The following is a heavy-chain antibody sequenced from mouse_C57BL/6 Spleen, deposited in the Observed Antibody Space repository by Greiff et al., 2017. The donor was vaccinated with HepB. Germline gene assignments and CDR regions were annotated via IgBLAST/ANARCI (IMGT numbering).Heavy chain of an antibody. CDR1: GFTFSSYA. CDR2: ISSGGDYI. Sequence: EVHLVESGEGLVKPGGSLKLSCAASGFTFSSYAMSWVRQTPEKRLEWVAYISSGGDYIYYADTVKGRFTISRDNARNTLYLQMSSLKSEDTAMYYCTRDRDGSSPFDYWGQGTTLTVSS. D-gene: IGHD1-1*01. V-gene: IGHV5-9-1*02. J-gene: IGHJ2*01. CDR3: TRDRDGSSPFDY.